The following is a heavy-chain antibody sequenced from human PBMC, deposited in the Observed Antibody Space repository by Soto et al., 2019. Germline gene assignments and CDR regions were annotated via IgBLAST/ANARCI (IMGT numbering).Heavy chain of an antibody. V-gene: IGHV3-33*01. J-gene: IGHJ4*02. CDR2: IWYDGSNK. CDR1: GFTFSSYG. Sequence: GGSLSLSCAASGFTFSSYGMHWVRQAPGKGLEWVAVIWYDGSNKYYADSVKGRFTISRDNSKNTLYLQMNSLRAEDTAVYYCARAKEDYYDSSRLDYWAQGTLVIVSS. D-gene: IGHD3-22*01. CDR3: ARAKEDYYDSSRLDY.